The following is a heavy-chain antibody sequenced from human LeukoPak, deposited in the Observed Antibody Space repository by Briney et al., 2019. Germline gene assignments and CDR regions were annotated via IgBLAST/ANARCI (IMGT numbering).Heavy chain of an antibody. V-gene: IGHV3-11*04. Sequence: GGSLRLSCAASGFTFSDYSMSWIRQAPGKGLEWVSHISENGTTIYYADSLKGRFTISRDNTKNSLYLQMNSLRTEDTAVYYCARGRITPGRWGQGTLVTVSS. D-gene: IGHD3-10*01. CDR2: ISENGTTI. J-gene: IGHJ4*02. CDR1: GFTFSDYS. CDR3: ARGRITPGR.